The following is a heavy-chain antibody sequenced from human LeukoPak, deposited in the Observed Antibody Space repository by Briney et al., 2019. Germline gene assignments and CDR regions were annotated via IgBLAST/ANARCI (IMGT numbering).Heavy chain of an antibody. J-gene: IGHJ5*02. CDR1: GGSISSYY. Sequence: SETLSPTCTVSGGSISSYYRNWIRQPAGKGLEWIGRIYTSGSTNYNPSLKSRVTMSVDTSKNQFSLKLSSVTAADTAVYYCARGPPFIVGTTRNWFDPWGQGTLVTVSS. CDR3: ARGPPFIVGTTRNWFDP. CDR2: IYTSGST. D-gene: IGHD1-26*01. V-gene: IGHV4-4*07.